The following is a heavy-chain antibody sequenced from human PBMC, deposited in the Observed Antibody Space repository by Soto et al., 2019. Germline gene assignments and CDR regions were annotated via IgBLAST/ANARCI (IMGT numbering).Heavy chain of an antibody. Sequence: PGGSLRLSCAASGFTFSSYGMHWVRQAPGKGLEWVAVISYDGSNKYYADSVKGRFTISRDNSKNTLYLQMNSLRAEDTAVYYCAKDQGARVDLYGMDVWGQGTTVTVSS. CDR2: ISYDGSNK. D-gene: IGHD2-15*01. J-gene: IGHJ6*02. CDR3: AKDQGARVDLYGMDV. V-gene: IGHV3-30*18. CDR1: GFTFSSYG.